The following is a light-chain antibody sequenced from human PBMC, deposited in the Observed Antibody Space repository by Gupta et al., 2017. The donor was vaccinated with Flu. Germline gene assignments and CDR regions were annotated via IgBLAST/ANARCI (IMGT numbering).Light chain of an antibody. CDR2: KAS. CDR1: QSISSW. Sequence: DIQMTQPPSTLSASVGDRVTITCRASQSISSWLAWYQQKPGKAPKLLIYKASSLESGVPSRFSGSASGTEFTLTISSLQPDDFATYYCQQDNTYPWTFGQWTKVEIK. CDR3: QQDNTYPWT. J-gene: IGKJ1*01. V-gene: IGKV1-5*03.